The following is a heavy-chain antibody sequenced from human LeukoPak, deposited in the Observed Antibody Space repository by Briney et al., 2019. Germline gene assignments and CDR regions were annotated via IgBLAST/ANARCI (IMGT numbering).Heavy chain of an antibody. D-gene: IGHD2-15*01. CDR1: GGSFSGYS. CDR3: ARPPVEVVPATLGGFDY. V-gene: IGHV4-34*01. CDR2: INRSGST. Sequence: SETLSLTCAVYGGSFSGYSWSWIRQPPGKGLEWIGEINRSGSTNYNPSLKSRVTISVDTSKNQFSLRLSSVTAADTAVYYCARPPVEVVPATLGGFDYWGQGTLVTVSS. J-gene: IGHJ4*02.